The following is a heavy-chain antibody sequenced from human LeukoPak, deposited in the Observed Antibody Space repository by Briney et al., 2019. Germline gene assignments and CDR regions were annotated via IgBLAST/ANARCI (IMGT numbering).Heavy chain of an antibody. J-gene: IGHJ4*02. V-gene: IGHV3-21*01. CDR2: ISTSSLYI. Sequence: GGSLRLSCAASGFTFSSFTMNWVRQAPGKGLEWVSSISTSSLYIYYADSVKGRFTISRDNAKNSLYLQMNSVRADDTAVYFCARHALSDILTGYSDYWGQGTLVTVSS. D-gene: IGHD3-9*01. CDR1: GFTFSSFT. CDR3: ARHALSDILTGYSDY.